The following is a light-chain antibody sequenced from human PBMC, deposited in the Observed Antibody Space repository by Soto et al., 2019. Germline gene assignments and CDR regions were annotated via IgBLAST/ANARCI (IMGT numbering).Light chain of an antibody. V-gene: IGKV3-20*01. CDR2: GAS. J-gene: IGKJ1*01. CDR3: QQYGRSRT. CDR1: QTVISSY. Sequence: EIVLTQSPGTLSLSPGERATLSCRASQTVISSYLAWYQQKPGQAPRLLIYGASSRATGVPDRFSGRGSGTDFTLTISRLEPEDFAVYFCQQYGRSRTFGQGTKVEIK.